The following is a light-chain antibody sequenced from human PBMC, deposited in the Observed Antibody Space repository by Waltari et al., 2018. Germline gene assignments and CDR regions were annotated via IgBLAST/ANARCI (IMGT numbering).Light chain of an antibody. V-gene: IGKV3-15*01. J-gene: IGKJ4*01. CDR1: QSIGSA. CDR2: DAS. Sequence: EIVMTQSPATLSVSPGDGVTLSCRARQSIGSALAWSQQRPGQPPRLLIHDASIRATDIPARFSGHGSGTEFTLTISSLQSEDFAVYYCQQYNEWPPLTFGGGTKVDVK. CDR3: QQYNEWPPLT.